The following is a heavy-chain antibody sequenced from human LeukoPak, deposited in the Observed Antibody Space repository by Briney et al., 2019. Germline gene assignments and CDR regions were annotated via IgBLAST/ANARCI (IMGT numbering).Heavy chain of an antibody. J-gene: IGHJ3*02. CDR2: ISSDGRNT. CDR1: GFTFSTYW. CDR3: ARDQVLAMIGVLQGAFDI. V-gene: IGHV3-74*01. D-gene: IGHD3-22*01. Sequence: PGGSLRLSCAASGFTFSTYWMHWVRQAPGKGLVWVSRISSDGRNTIYADSVKGRFTISRDSANNTLFLQMNSLRGDDTAVYYCARDQVLAMIGVLQGAFDIWGQGTMVTVSS.